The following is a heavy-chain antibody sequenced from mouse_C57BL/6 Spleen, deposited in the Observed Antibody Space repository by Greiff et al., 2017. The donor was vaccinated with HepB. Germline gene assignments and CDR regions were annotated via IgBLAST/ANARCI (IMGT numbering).Heavy chain of an antibody. D-gene: IGHD1-1*01. CDR1: GYTFTSYW. Sequence: QVHVKQSGAELAKPGASVKLSCKASGYTFTSYWMHWVKQRPGQGLEWIGYINPSSGYTKYNQKFKDKATLTADKSSSTAYMQLSSLTYEDSAVYYCAPNYYGSSYGYWGQGTTLTVSS. V-gene: IGHV1-7*01. CDR2: INPSSGYT. CDR3: APNYYGSSYGY. J-gene: IGHJ2*01.